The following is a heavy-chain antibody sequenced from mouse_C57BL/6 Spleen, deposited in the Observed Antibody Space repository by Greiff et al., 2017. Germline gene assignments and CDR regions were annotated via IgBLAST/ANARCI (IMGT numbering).Heavy chain of an antibody. CDR3: TRFRDYGY. Sequence: VKLQESGAELVRPGASVTLSCKASGYTFTDYEMHWVKQTPVHGLEWIGAIDPETGGTAYNQKFKGKAILTADKSSSTAYMELRSLTSEDSAVYYCTRFRDYGYWGQGTTLTVSS. V-gene: IGHV1-15*01. J-gene: IGHJ2*01. CDR1: GYTFTDYE. D-gene: IGHD2-4*01. CDR2: IDPETGGT.